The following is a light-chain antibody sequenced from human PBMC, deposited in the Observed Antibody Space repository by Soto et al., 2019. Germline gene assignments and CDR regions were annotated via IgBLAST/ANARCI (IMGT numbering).Light chain of an antibody. J-gene: IGKJ1*01. Sequence: DIQMTQSPSPLSASVGDRVTITCRASQSISSYLNWYQQKPGKAPKLLIYAASSLQSGVLSRFSGSGSGTDFTLTISSLQPEDFATYYCQQSYSILWTFDLGTQVEIK. CDR2: AAS. CDR3: QQSYSILWT. V-gene: IGKV1-39*01. CDR1: QSISSY.